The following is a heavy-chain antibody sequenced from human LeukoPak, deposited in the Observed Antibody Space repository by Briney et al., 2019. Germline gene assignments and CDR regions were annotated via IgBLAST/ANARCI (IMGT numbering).Heavy chain of an antibody. Sequence: GESLKISCKGSGYSFTSYWIGWGRQMPGKGLGWMGIIYPGDSDTIYSPSFQGQVTISADKSISTAYLQWSSLKASDTAMYYCARGPYAAAGTGWFDPWGQGTLVTVSS. D-gene: IGHD6-13*01. CDR1: GYSFTSYW. J-gene: IGHJ5*02. V-gene: IGHV5-51*01. CDR3: ARGPYAAAGTGWFDP. CDR2: IYPGDSDT.